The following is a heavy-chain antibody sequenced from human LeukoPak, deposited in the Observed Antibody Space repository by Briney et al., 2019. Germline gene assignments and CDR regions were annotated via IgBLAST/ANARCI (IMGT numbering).Heavy chain of an antibody. CDR1: GGSFSGYY. J-gene: IGHJ6*03. V-gene: IGHV4-34*01. CDR2: INHSGST. D-gene: IGHD2-8*02. CDR3: ARVGPYGSSCTGGVCRYYYYYYMDV. Sequence: SETLSLTCAVYGGSFSGYYWSWIRQPPGKGLEWIGEINHSGSTNYNPSLKSRVTISVDTSKNQFSLKLSSVTAADTAVYYCARVGPYGSSCTGGVCRYYYYYYMDVWGKGTTVTVSS.